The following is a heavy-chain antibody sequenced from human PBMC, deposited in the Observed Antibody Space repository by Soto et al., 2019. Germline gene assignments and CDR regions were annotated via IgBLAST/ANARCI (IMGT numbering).Heavy chain of an antibody. CDR2: VSNYNGNR. CDR3: ASGKMVRGPRPQYYFYFGMDV. CDR1: GYSFTNFG. V-gene: IGHV1-18*01. Sequence: QVQLVQSGLEVKKPGASVKVSCKASGYSFTNFGFNWVRQAPGQGLEWMGWVSNYNGNRKYAEKFQGRVTMTTDTSANTAYMELGRLRSDDTALYYCASGKMVRGPRPQYYFYFGMDVWGQGTTLIVSS. D-gene: IGHD3-10*01. J-gene: IGHJ6*02.